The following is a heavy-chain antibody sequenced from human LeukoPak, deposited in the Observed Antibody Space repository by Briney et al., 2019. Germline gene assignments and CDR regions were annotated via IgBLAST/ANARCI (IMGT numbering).Heavy chain of an antibody. Sequence: GGSLRLSCAASGFTFSSYAMSWVRQAPGKGLEWVSAISGSGGSTYYADSVKGRFTIFRDNSKNTLYLQMNSLRAEDTAVYYCAKGHVDTAFFGYFDYWGQGTLVTVSS. V-gene: IGHV3-23*01. CDR2: ISGSGGST. J-gene: IGHJ4*02. CDR3: AKGHVDTAFFGYFDY. D-gene: IGHD5-18*01. CDR1: GFTFSSYA.